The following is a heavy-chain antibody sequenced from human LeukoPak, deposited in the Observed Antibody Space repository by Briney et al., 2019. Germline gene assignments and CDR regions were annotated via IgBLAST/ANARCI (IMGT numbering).Heavy chain of an antibody. CDR1: GYTFTTYG. Sequence: GASVKVSCKASGYTFTTYGINWVRQAPGQGLEWMGWISGYSGNTNYAQNLQDRVTMTTDASTRTAHMELRSLRADDPAVYYCARGHPGYCSGTSCSYFDYWGQGTLVTVSS. D-gene: IGHD2-2*01. V-gene: IGHV1-18*01. CDR3: ARGHPGYCSGTSCSYFDY. CDR2: ISGYSGNT. J-gene: IGHJ4*02.